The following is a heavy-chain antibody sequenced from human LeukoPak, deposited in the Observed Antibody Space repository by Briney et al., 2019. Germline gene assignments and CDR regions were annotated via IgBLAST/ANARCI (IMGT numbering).Heavy chain of an antibody. V-gene: IGHV3-53*01. J-gene: IGHJ4*02. CDR1: GFIVSGDF. Sequence: GGSLRLSCAASGFIVSGDFMSWVRQAPGKGLEWVSVIYSDGSTYYADSVKGRFTISRDNSKNTLDLQMTGLRAEDRAVYYCARERGRGRDSPWFDYWGQGTLVTVSS. D-gene: IGHD1-26*01. CDR3: ARERGRGRDSPWFDY. CDR2: IYSDGST.